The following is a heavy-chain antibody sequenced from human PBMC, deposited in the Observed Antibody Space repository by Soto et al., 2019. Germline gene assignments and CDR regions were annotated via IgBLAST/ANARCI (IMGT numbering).Heavy chain of an antibody. J-gene: IGHJ4*02. CDR1: GFTFSSYA. Sequence: LRLSCAASGFTFSSYAMSWVRQAPGKGLEWVSAISGSGGSTYYADSVKGRFTISRDNSKNTLYLQMNSLRAEDTAVYYCAKGGWFGELFIDYWGQGTLVTVSS. V-gene: IGHV3-23*01. CDR2: ISGSGGST. D-gene: IGHD3-10*01. CDR3: AKGGWFGELFIDY.